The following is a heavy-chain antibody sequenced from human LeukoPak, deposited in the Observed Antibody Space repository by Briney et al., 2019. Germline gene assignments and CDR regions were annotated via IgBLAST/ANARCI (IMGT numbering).Heavy chain of an antibody. CDR3: ARDYDFWSGYYGPFDY. V-gene: IGHV3-11*04. CDR1: GLTFSDFY. CDR2: ISSSSSTI. D-gene: IGHD3-3*01. J-gene: IGHJ4*02. Sequence: GGSLRLSCAASGLTFSDFYMSWIRQAPGKGLEWVSHISSSSSTIYYADSVKGRFTISRDNAKNSLYLQMNSLRDEDTAVYYCARDYDFWSGYYGPFDYWGQGTLVTVSS.